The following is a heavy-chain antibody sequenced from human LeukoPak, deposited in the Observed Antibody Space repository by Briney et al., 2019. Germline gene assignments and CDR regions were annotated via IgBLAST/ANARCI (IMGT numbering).Heavy chain of an antibody. CDR1: GGSFSGYY. Sequence: SETLSLTSAVYGGSFSGYYWSWIRQPPGKGLEWIGEINHSGSTNYNPSLKSRVTISVDTSKNQFSLKLSSVTAADTAVYYCARGSRDTDAFDIWGQGTMVTVSS. J-gene: IGHJ3*02. CDR3: ARGSRDTDAFDI. V-gene: IGHV4-34*01. CDR2: INHSGST. D-gene: IGHD3-9*01.